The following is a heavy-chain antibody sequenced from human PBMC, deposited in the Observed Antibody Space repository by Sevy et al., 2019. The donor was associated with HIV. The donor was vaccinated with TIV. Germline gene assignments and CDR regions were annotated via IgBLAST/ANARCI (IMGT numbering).Heavy chain of an antibody. V-gene: IGHV3-33*01. Sequence: GGSLRLSCAASGFTFSSYGMHWVRQAPGKGLEWVAVIWYDGSNKYYADSVKGRFTISRDNSKNTLYLQMNSLRAEDTAVYYCARVRSSSWYDYYYYYYGMDVWGQGTTVTVSS. J-gene: IGHJ6*02. D-gene: IGHD6-13*01. CDR2: IWYDGSNK. CDR3: ARVRSSSWYDYYYYYYGMDV. CDR1: GFTFSSYG.